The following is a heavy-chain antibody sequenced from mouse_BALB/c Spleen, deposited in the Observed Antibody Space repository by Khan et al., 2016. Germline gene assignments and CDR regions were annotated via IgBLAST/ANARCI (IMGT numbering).Heavy chain of an antibody. J-gene: IGHJ2*01. CDR1: GYTFTNYG. CDR2: INTDTGGP. V-gene: IGHV9-3-1*01. CDR3: ARYSCSSSFHY. D-gene: IGHD1-1*01. Sequence: QIQLVQSGPELKKPGETVKISCKASGYTFTNYGMNWVKQAPGKGLKWMGGINTDTGGPEYAEDFKGRFAFSVETSASTAYLEINNLKTEATATYFCARYSCSSSFHYLRQDTTLTVSS.